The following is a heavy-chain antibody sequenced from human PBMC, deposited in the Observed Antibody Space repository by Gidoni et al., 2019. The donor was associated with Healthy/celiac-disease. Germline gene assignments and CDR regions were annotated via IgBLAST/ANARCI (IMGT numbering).Heavy chain of an antibody. CDR2: ISYDGSNK. J-gene: IGHJ3*02. CDR3: ARDSYDEGAFDI. CDR1: GCPFSSYA. D-gene: IGHD3-16*01. V-gene: IGHV3-30-3*01. Sequence: QVQLVESGGAVVQPGRSLRLSCAASGCPFSSYAMHWVRQAPGKGLEWVAVISYDGSNKYYADSVKGRFTISRDNSKNTLYLQMNSLRAEDTAVYYCARDSYDEGAFDIWGQGTMVTVSS.